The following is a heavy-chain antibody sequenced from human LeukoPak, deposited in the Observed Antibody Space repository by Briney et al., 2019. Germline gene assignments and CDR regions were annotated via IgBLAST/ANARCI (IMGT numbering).Heavy chain of an antibody. CDR1: RYSFDSYA. D-gene: IGHD6-13*01. J-gene: IGHJ4*02. V-gene: IGHV3-23*01. CDR3: AKRYGDSTGWFFDF. CDR2: INGGGDIT. Sequence: PGGSLRLSCEGSRYSFDSYAMTWVRQAPGKGLEWVSSINGGGDITYYAESVKGRFTASRDNSKNTLFLQMNSLRAEDTAVFYCAKRYGDSTGWFFDFWGQGSLVTVSS.